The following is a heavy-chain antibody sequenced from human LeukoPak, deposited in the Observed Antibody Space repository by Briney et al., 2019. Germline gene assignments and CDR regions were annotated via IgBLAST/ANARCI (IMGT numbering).Heavy chain of an antibody. CDR1: GGSISSSSYY. V-gene: IGHV4-39*01. CDR2: IYYSGST. D-gene: IGHD4-11*01. CDR3: ARPMTTYAKFDY. J-gene: IGHJ4*02. Sequence: SETLSLTCTVSGGSISSSSYYWGWIRQPPGKGLEWIGSIYYSGSTYYNPSLKSRVTISVDTSKNQFSLKLSSVTAADTAVYYCARPMTTYAKFDYWGQGTLVTVSS.